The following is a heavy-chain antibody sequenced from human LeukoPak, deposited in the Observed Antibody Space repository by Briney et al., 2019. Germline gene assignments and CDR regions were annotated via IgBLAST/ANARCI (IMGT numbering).Heavy chain of an antibody. CDR3: AKDGLDTAMVSYFDY. Sequence: GGSLRLSCAASGFTFSSFGMHWVRQAPGKGLEWVAVTSYDGSNKYYADSVKGRFTISRDNSKNTLYLQMNSLRAEDTAVYYCAKDGLDTAMVSYFDYWGQGTLVTISS. CDR1: GFTFSSFG. D-gene: IGHD5-18*01. V-gene: IGHV3-30*18. J-gene: IGHJ4*02. CDR2: TSYDGSNK.